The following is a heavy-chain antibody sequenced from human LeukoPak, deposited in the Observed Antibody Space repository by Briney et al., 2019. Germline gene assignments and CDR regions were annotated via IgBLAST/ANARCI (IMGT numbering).Heavy chain of an antibody. D-gene: IGHD3-10*01. CDR1: EGTSSSYA. Sequence: SVKVSCQAYEGTSSSYAISWVRQAPGQGLEWIGGIIPIFGTANYAQKFQGRVTITADESTSTAYMELSSLRSEDTAVYYCARGLITMVRGVHRPYYFDYWGQGTLVTVSS. CDR3: ARGLITMVRGVHRPYYFDY. J-gene: IGHJ4*02. CDR2: IIPIFGTA. V-gene: IGHV1-69*13.